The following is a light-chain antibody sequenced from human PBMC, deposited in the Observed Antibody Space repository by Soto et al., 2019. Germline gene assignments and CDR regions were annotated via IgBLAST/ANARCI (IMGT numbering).Light chain of an antibody. CDR1: QSLSTYA. CDR3: QQYEASPLS. V-gene: IGKV3-20*01. Sequence: DIVLTQSPGTLSLSPGERATLSCRASQSLSTYALAWYQQKPGQTPRLLIYAASTRDTDIPDRFNGSGSGTDFALTISRLEPEDFALYYCQQYEASPLSFGPGTKVDVK. CDR2: AAS. J-gene: IGKJ3*01.